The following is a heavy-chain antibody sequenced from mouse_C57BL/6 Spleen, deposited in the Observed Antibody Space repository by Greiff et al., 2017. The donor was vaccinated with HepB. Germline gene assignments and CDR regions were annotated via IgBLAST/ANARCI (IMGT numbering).Heavy chain of an antibody. CDR1: GFNFSDYG. CDR3: ARESDFYAMDY. J-gene: IGHJ4*01. CDR2: ISSGSSTI. D-gene: IGHD1-3*01. Sequence: EVKLMESGGGLVKPGGSLKLSCAASGFNFSDYGMHWVRQAPEKGLEWVAYISSGSSTISYADTVKGRFTISRDNAKNTLFLQMTSLRSEDTAVYYCARESDFYAMDYWGQGTSVTVSS. V-gene: IGHV5-17*01.